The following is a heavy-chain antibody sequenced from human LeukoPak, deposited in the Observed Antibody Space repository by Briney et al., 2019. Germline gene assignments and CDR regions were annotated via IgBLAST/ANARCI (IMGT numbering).Heavy chain of an antibody. Sequence: GGSLRLSCAASGFTFSNYWMGWVRQAPGKGLEWVANIKQDGSQKYFGDSVKGRFTISRDNAENSLFLQMSSLRDEDTAVYYCARDSGSYHFDSCWGQGTLVTVS. D-gene: IGHD1-26*01. V-gene: IGHV3-7*01. CDR1: GFTFSNYW. CDR2: IKQDGSQK. CDR3: ARDSGSYHFDSC. J-gene: IGHJ4*02.